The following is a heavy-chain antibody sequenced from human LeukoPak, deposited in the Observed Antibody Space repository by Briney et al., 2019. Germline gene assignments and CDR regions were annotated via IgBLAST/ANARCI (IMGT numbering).Heavy chain of an antibody. D-gene: IGHD1-26*01. V-gene: IGHV4-39*01. J-gene: IGHJ4*02. Sequence: SETLSLTCTVSGGSISSSSYYWGWIRQPPGKGLEWIGSIYYSGSTYYNPSLKSRVTISVDTSKNPFSLKLSSVTAADTAVYYCARTGSSGSYPIYWGQGTLVTVSS. CDR2: IYYSGST. CDR1: GGSISSSSYY. CDR3: ARTGSSGSYPIY.